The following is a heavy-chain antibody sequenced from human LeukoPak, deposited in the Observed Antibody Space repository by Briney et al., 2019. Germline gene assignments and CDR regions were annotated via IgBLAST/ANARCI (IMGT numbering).Heavy chain of an antibody. D-gene: IGHD1-26*01. J-gene: IGHJ4*02. CDR3: AGHGGGSYYYFDY. CDR2: IDPSDSYT. Sequence: GESLKISCKGSGYSFTTYWITWVRQMPGKGLEWMGRIDPSDSYTNYSPSFQGHVTISADNSISTVYLQWSSLKASDTAMYYCAGHGGGSYYYFDYWGQGTLVTVSA. V-gene: IGHV5-10-1*01. CDR1: GYSFTTYW.